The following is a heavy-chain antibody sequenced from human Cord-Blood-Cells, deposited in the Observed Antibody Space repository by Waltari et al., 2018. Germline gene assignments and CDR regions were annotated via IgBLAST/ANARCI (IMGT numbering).Heavy chain of an antibody. D-gene: IGHD6-13*01. Sequence: QVQLVQSGAEVKKPGASVKVSCKVSGYTRTELSMHWVLQVTGKGLEWMGGFDPEDGETIYAQKFQGRVTMTEDTSTDTAYMELSSLRSEDTAVYYCATVGPFRQYSSSWYYWGQGTLVTVSS. V-gene: IGHV1-24*01. CDR2: FDPEDGET. CDR1: GYTRTELS. J-gene: IGHJ4*02. CDR3: ATVGPFRQYSSSWYY.